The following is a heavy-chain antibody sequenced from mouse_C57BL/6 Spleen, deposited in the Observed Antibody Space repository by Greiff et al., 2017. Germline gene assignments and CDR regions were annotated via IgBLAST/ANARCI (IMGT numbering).Heavy chain of an antibody. CDR2: INPSTGGT. CDR3: ARRGYDYASYAMDY. J-gene: IGHJ4*01. D-gene: IGHD2-4*01. V-gene: IGHV1-42*01. Sequence: EVQLQQSGPELVKPGASVKISCKASGYSFTGYYMNWVKQSPEKSLEWIGEINPSTGGTTYNQKFQAKATLTVDKSSNTAYMQLKSLTSEVSAFYYCARRGYDYASYAMDYWGQGTSVTVSS. CDR1: GYSFTGYY.